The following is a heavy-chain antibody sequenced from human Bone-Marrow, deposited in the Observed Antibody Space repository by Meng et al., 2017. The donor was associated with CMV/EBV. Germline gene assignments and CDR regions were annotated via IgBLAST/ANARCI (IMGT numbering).Heavy chain of an antibody. D-gene: IGHD1-14*01. CDR3: AKHHEGNPDYYYGMDV. CDR1: GFTFSSYA. Sequence: GESLKISCAASGFTFSSYAMSWVRQAPGKGLEWVSVIYSGGSSTYYADSVKGRFTISRDNSKNTLCLQMNSLRAEDTAVYYCAKHHEGNPDYYYGMDVWGQGTTVTVSS. V-gene: IGHV3-23*03. J-gene: IGHJ6*02. CDR2: IYSGGSST.